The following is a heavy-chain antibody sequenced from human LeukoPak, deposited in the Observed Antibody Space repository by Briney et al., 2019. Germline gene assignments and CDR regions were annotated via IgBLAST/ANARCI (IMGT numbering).Heavy chain of an antibody. CDR2: INTNTGNP. V-gene: IGHV7-4-1*01. D-gene: IGHD2-21*02. J-gene: IGHJ3*02. Sequence: ASVKVSCKASGYTFTSYAMNWVRQAPGQGLEWMGWINTNTGNPTYAQGFTGRFVFSLDTSVSTAYLQIGSLKAEDTAVYYCARGIGCGGDCSDQDAFDIWGQGTMVTVSS. CDR1: GYTFTSYA. CDR3: ARGIGCGGDCSDQDAFDI.